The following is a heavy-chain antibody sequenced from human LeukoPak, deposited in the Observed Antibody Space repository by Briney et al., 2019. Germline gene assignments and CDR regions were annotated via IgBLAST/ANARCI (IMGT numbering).Heavy chain of an antibody. CDR2: ISGSGGNT. CDR1: GFTFSSYA. CDR3: AKLRDTTGYSPVDY. D-gene: IGHD3-22*01. J-gene: IGHJ4*02. Sequence: GGSLRLSCAASGFTFSSYARSWVRQAPGQGLEWLSGISGSGGNTYYADSVKGRFTISRDSSRNTLYLQMNSLRAEDTALYYCAKLRDTTGYSPVDYWGQGTLVTVSS. V-gene: IGHV3-23*01.